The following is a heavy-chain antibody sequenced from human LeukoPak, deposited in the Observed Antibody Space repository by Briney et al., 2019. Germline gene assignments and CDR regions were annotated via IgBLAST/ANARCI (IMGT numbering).Heavy chain of an antibody. CDR2: IYFIWNT. CDR1: GGSLSSSKYY. D-gene: IGHD3-22*01. Sequence: PLETLSPTLTVSGGSLSSSKYYSGWVRPPPGEGPGGVGGIYFIWNTYYTPSLKSRVTISVDTSKNQFSLKLSSVTAADTAVYYCARVWDYTVYYVSSGDAFDIWGQGTMVTVSS. J-gene: IGHJ3*02. V-gene: IGHV4-39*07. CDR3: ARVWDYTVYYVSSGDAFDI.